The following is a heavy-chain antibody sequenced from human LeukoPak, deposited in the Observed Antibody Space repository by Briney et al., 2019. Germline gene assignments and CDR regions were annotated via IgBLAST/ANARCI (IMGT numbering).Heavy chain of an antibody. CDR3: ARHMERWQQFTRSLDY. V-gene: IGHV3-7*01. CDR1: GFTFSSYW. J-gene: IGHJ4*02. D-gene: IGHD5-24*01. CDR2: IKQDGSEK. Sequence: GGSLRLSCAASGFTFSSYWMTWVRHLPGKGLEWVAKIKQDGSEKYYVDSVEGRFTISRGNTRDSLYLQMNSLRAEDTAVYYCARHMERWQQFTRSLDYWGQGTLVTVSS.